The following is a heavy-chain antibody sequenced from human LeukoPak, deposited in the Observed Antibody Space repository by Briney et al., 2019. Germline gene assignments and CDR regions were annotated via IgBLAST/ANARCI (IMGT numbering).Heavy chain of an antibody. Sequence: GGSLRLSCAASGFTFSSYGMHWVRQAPGKGLEWVAVISYDGSNKYYADSVKGRFTISRDNSKNTLYLQMNSLRAEDTAVYYCAKEVPIWAGGEVDYWGQGTLVTVS. CDR1: GFTFSSYG. CDR3: AKEVPIWAGGEVDY. J-gene: IGHJ4*02. D-gene: IGHD3-16*01. V-gene: IGHV3-30*18. CDR2: ISYDGSNK.